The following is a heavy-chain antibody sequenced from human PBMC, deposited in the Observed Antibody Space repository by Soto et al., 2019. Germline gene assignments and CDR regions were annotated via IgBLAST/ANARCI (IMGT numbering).Heavy chain of an antibody. Sequence: QLQLQESGPGLVKPSETLSLTCTVSGGSISSSSYYWGWIRQPPGKGLEWIGSIYDSGSTYYNSSLKSRVTISVDTSKHQFSLKLSSVTAADTAVYYCAGGHDYDFWSGYYLSWGQGTLVTVSS. D-gene: IGHD3-3*01. CDR1: GGSISSSSYY. V-gene: IGHV4-39*01. CDR3: AGGHDYDFWSGYYLS. J-gene: IGHJ4*02. CDR2: IYDSGST.